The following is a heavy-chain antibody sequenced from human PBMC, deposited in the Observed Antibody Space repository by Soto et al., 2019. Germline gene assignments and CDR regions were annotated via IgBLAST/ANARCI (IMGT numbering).Heavy chain of an antibody. V-gene: IGHV1-69*01. CDR2: IIPISGTA. CDR3: ARSQGSSTSLEIYYYYYYGMDV. D-gene: IGHD2-2*01. Sequence: VQLVQSGAEVKQPGSSVKVSCKASGGTFSSYAISWVRQAPGQGLEWMGGIIPISGTANYAQKFQGRVTITADESTSTAYMELRSMRSEDTAVYYCARSQGSSTSLEIYYYYYYGMDVWGQGTTVTVSS. J-gene: IGHJ6*02. CDR1: GGTFSSYA.